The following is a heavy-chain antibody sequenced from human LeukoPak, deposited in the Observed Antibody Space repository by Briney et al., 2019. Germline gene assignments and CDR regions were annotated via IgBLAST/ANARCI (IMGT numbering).Heavy chain of an antibody. J-gene: IGHJ4*02. D-gene: IGHD3-22*01. CDR1: GFTFSSYS. V-gene: IGHV3-21*01. CDR2: ISSSSSYI. CDR3: STLTPYYYDSSARPRVDY. Sequence: GGSLRLSCAASGFTFSSYSMNWVRQAPGKGLEWVSSISSSSSYIYYADSVKGRFTISRDNAKNSLYLQMNSLRAEDTAVYYCSTLTPYYYDSSARPRVDYWGQGTLVTVSS.